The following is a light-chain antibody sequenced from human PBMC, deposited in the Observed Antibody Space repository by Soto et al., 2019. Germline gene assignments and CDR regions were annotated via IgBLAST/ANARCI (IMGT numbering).Light chain of an antibody. J-gene: IGLJ3*02. CDR2: YVT. CDR1: SSDV. CDR3: CSSAGGFTWV. Sequence: QSALTQPRSVSGSPGQSVTISCIGTSSDVVSWYQQHPDKAPKLIIYYVTQRPSGVPDRFSASKSGNTASLTISGLQAEDEAAYYCCSSAGGFTWVFGGGTKVNVL. V-gene: IGLV2-11*01.